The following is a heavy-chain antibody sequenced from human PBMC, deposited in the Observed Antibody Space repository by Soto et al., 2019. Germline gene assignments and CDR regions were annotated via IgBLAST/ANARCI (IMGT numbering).Heavy chain of an antibody. CDR1: GFTFSSYA. CDR3: ARVYRGWNYYYGMDV. CDR2: ISGSGGTA. V-gene: IGHV3-23*01. Sequence: PGGSLRLSCAASGFTFSSYAMSWVRQAPGKGLEWVSAISGSGGTADSAAPVKDRFTISRDDLKDTLYLQMNSLKTEDTAVYYYARVYRGWNYYYGMDVWGQGTTVTVS. J-gene: IGHJ6*02. D-gene: IGHD5-12*01.